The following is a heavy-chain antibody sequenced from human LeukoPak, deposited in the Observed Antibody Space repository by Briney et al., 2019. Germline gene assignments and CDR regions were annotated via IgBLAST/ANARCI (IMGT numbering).Heavy chain of an antibody. Sequence: GGSLRLSCAASGSTFSSYSMNWVRQAPGKGLEWVSYISSSSSTIYYADSVKGRFTISRDNAKNSLYLQMNSLRAEDTAVYYCTRGRDYNSGCLDYWGQGTLVTVSS. CDR2: ISSSSSTI. CDR1: GSTFSSYS. D-gene: IGHD6-19*01. J-gene: IGHJ4*02. CDR3: TRGRDYNSGCLDY. V-gene: IGHV3-48*04.